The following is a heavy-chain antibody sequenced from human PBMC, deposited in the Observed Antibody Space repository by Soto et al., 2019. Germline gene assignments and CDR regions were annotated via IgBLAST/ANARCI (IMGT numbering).Heavy chain of an antibody. CDR1: GFSISTSTYY. J-gene: IGHJ6*02. Sequence: SETLSHTSIASGFSISTSTYYWRWIRHPPGKGLEWIGRIYYSGSTYYNPSLKSRVTISVDTSKKQLSLKPSSLTASDKTVYYCDCIFSGGYGYGFYYYGMDVWGQGTTVXV. V-gene: IGHV4-39*01. D-gene: IGHD5-18*01. CDR3: DCIFSGGYGYGFYYYGMDV. CDR2: IYYSGST.